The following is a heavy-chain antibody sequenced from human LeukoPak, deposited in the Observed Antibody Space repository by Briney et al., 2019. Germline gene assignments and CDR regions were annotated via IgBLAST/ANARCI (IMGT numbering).Heavy chain of an antibody. Sequence: PGGSLRLSCAASGFTVSSNYMCWVRQAPGKGLEWVSVIYSGGSTYYADSVKGRFTISRDNSKNTLYLQMNSLRAEDTAVYYCARDMGYEWGIDYWGQGTLVTVSS. CDR1: GFTVSSNY. V-gene: IGHV3-53*01. D-gene: IGHD2-8*01. CDR2: IYSGGST. CDR3: ARDMGYEWGIDY. J-gene: IGHJ4*02.